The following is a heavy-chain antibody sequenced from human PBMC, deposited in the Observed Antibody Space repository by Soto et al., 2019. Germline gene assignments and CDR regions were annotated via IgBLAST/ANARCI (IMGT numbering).Heavy chain of an antibody. CDR2: MYTSGST. J-gene: IGHJ4*02. Sequence: PSETLSLTCTVSGGSISNYYWTWIRQPAGKGLEWIGRMYTSGSTNYNPSLRSRVTISVVTSKNQFSLKLRSVTAADTAMYYCAKVGGGGPVTAAIGRFDSWGQGTQVTVSS. CDR3: AKVGGGGPVTAAIGRFDS. D-gene: IGHD3-16*01. CDR1: GGSISNYY. V-gene: IGHV4-4*07.